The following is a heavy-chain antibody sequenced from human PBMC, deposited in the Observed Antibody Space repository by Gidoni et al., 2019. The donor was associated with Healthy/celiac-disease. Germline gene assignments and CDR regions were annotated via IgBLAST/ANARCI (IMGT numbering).Heavy chain of an antibody. Sequence: QVQLQQWGAGLLKPSETLSLTCAVYGGSFSGYYWSWIRQPPGKGLEWIGEINHSGSTNYNPSLKSRVTISVDTSKNQFSLKLSSVTAADTAVYYCARGSPYITMIVVVSRSFDYWGQGTLVTVSS. J-gene: IGHJ4*02. CDR2: INHSGST. D-gene: IGHD3-22*01. V-gene: IGHV4-34*01. CDR1: GGSFSGYY. CDR3: ARGSPYITMIVVVSRSFDY.